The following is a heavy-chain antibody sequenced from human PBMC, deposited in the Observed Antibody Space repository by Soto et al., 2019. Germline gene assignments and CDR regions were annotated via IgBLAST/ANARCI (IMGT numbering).Heavy chain of an antibody. CDR3: VGGQHYFDF. V-gene: IGHV3-30*03. CDR2: ISYDGSNT. Sequence: QVQLVESGGGVVQPGRSLRLSCAASGFPFTTYGMHWVREGPGKGLEWVAVISYDGSNTYYADSVKGRFTISRDNSKNTLYLQMNSLRPEDTALYNCVGGQHYFDFRGQGTLVTVSS. CDR1: GFPFTTYG. J-gene: IGHJ4*02. D-gene: IGHD3-10*01.